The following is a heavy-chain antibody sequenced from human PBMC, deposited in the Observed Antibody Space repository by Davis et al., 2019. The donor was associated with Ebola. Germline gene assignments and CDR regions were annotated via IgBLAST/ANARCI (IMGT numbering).Heavy chain of an antibody. CDR1: DGSISSHY. D-gene: IGHD3-16*01. V-gene: IGHV4-59*11. CDR3: VRFGRGAY. J-gene: IGHJ4*02. Sequence: PSETLSLTCSFSDGSISSHYWNWIRQPPGKGLEWVGIIYDSRRTNYNPSLKSRVTISADTSKNQFSLNLRSVTAADTAVYYCVRFGRGAYWGQGTLVTVSS. CDR2: IYDSRRT.